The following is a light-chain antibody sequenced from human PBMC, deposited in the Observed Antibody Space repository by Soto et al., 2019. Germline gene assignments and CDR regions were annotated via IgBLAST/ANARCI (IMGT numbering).Light chain of an antibody. Sequence: DIQMTQFPSSLSASVGDRVTITCRASQGIRNDLGWYQQKPGKAPKRLIYAASSLQSGVPSRFSGSGSATEFTLAISSLQPEDSATFYCLQPSTYPLTFGQGTKVQIK. J-gene: IGKJ1*01. CDR2: AAS. CDR1: QGIRND. CDR3: LQPSTYPLT. V-gene: IGKV1-17*01.